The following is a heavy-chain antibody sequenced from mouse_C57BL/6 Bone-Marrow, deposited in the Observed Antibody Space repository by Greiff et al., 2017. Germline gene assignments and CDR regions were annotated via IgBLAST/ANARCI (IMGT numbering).Heavy chain of an antibody. V-gene: IGHV1-80*01. CDR2: IYPGDGDT. CDR1: GYAFSSYW. D-gene: IGHD2-3*01. Sequence: VQLQESGAELVKPGASVKISCKASGYAFSSYWMNWVKQRPGKGLEWIGQIYPGDGDTNYNGKFKGKATLTADKSSSTAYMQLSSLTSDDSAVYFCACDGYWYYAMDYWGQGTSVTVSS. CDR3: ACDGYWYYAMDY. J-gene: IGHJ4*01.